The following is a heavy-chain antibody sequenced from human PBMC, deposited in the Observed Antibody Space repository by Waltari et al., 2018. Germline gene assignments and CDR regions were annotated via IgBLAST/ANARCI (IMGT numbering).Heavy chain of an antibody. Sequence: EVQLVESGGGLVKPGGSLRLSCAASGFTFSSYSMNWVRQAPGKGLEWVSSISSSSSYIYYADSVKGRFTISRDNAKNSLYLQMNSLRAEDTAVYYCASYSVVVIATDAFDIWGQGTMVTVSS. J-gene: IGHJ3*02. CDR3: ASYSVVVIATDAFDI. CDR2: ISSSSSYI. D-gene: IGHD2-21*01. V-gene: IGHV3-21*01. CDR1: GFTFSSYS.